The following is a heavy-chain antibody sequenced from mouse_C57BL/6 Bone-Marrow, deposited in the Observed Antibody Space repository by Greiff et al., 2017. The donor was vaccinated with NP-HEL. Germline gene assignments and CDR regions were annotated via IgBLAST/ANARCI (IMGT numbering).Heavy chain of an antibody. D-gene: IGHD2-4*01. CDR1: GYTFTNYW. V-gene: IGHV1-63*01. CDR3: ARYYDYDTWFAY. J-gene: IGHJ3*01. Sequence: VQLQESGAELVRPGTSVKMSCKASGYTFTNYWIGWAKQRPGHGLEWIGDIYPGGGYTNYNEKFKGKATLTADKSSSTAYMQFSSLTSEDSAIYYCARYYDYDTWFAYWGQGTLVTVSA. CDR2: IYPGGGYT.